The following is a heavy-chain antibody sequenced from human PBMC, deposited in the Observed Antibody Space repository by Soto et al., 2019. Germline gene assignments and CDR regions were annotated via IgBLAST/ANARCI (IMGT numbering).Heavy chain of an antibody. Sequence: ASVKVSCKASGYTFTSYGISWVRQAPGQGLEWMGWISAYNSNTNYAQKLQGRVTMTTDTSTSTAYMELRSLRSDDTAVYYCARDLSSSEGHWFDPWGQGTLVTVSS. CDR3: ARDLSSSEGHWFDP. CDR1: GYTFTSYG. V-gene: IGHV1-18*01. D-gene: IGHD6-6*01. J-gene: IGHJ5*02. CDR2: ISAYNSNT.